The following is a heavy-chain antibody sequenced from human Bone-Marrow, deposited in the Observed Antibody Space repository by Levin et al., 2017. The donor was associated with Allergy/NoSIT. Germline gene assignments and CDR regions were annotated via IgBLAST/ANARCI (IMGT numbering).Heavy chain of an antibody. CDR1: GFTFSNYA. J-gene: IGHJ4*02. Sequence: RTGGSLRLSCTASGFTFSNYAMNWVRQAPGKGLEWVSSISGGGGRTDYADSVKGRCTISRDSSTNTVDLQMNSLRVEDTAVYYCANGMEFWDLIAVGPPFDDWGQGSLVAVSS. D-gene: IGHD6-19*01. CDR2: ISGGGGRT. CDR3: ANGMEFWDLIAVGPPFDD. V-gene: IGHV3-23*01.